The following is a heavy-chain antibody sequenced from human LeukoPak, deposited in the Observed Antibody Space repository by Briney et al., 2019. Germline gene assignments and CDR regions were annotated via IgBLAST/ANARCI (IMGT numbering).Heavy chain of an antibody. V-gene: IGHV1-8*01. CDR2: MNPNSGKT. J-gene: IGHJ5*02. Sequence: ASVKVSCKASGYTFTSYDINRGRQAPGQGLEWMGWMNPNSGKTGYAQKFQGRVTMTRNTSISTAYMELSRLRSEDTAVYYCARGRAGECYDFWSGYDYNWFDPWGQGTLVTVSS. D-gene: IGHD3-3*01. CDR3: ARGRAGECYDFWSGYDYNWFDP. CDR1: GYTFTSYD.